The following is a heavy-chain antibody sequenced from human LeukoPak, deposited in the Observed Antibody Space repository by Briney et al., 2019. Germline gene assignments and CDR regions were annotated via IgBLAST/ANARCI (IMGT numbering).Heavy chain of an antibody. CDR2: IITIFGTA. Sequence: GASVKVSCKASGGTFSSYAISWVRQAPGQGLEWMGGIITIFGTANYAQKFQGRVTITTDESTSTAYMELSSLRSEDTAVYYCARGGYYYDSSGYYHFDYWGQGTLVTVSS. D-gene: IGHD3-22*01. CDR1: GGTFSSYA. CDR3: ARGGYYYDSSGYYHFDY. J-gene: IGHJ4*02. V-gene: IGHV1-69*05.